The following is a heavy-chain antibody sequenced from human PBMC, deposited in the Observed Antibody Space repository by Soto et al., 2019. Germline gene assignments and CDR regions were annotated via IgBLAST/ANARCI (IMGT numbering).Heavy chain of an antibody. Sequence: ASVKVSCKASGDSFANYYIHWVRQAPEQGLEWMGWINPNSGGTNFAQKFQGWLTITKDTSKNQVVLTMTNMDPVDTATYYCAHSRDILTGEGAFDIWGQGTMVTVSS. CDR1: GDSFANYY. J-gene: IGHJ3*02. CDR2: INPNSGGT. D-gene: IGHD3-9*01. CDR3: AHSRDILTGEGAFDI. V-gene: IGHV1-2*04.